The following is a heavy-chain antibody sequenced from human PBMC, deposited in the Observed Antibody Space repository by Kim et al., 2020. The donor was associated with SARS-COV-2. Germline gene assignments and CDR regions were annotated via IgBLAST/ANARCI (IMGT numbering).Heavy chain of an antibody. CDR3: ARGVSSGYYYLIDY. CDR1: GGSFSGYY. V-gene: IGHV4-34*01. CDR2: INHSGST. Sequence: SETLSLTCAVYGGSFSGYYWSWIRQPPGKGLEWIGEINHSGSTNYNPSLKSRVTISVDTSKNQFSLKLSSVTAADTAVYYCARGVSSGYYYLIDYWGQGTLVTVSS. D-gene: IGHD3-22*01. J-gene: IGHJ4*02.